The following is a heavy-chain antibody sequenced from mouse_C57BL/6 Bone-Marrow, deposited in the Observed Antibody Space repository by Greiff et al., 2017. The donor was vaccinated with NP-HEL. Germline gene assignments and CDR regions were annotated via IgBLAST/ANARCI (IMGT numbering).Heavy chain of an antibody. J-gene: IGHJ1*03. D-gene: IGHD1-1*01. CDR3: AKHHNYYGSSYGWYFDV. Sequence: VQRVESGPGLVQPSQSLSITCTVSGFSLTSYGVHWVRQSPGKGLEWLGVIWRGGSTDYNAAFMSRLSITKDNSKSQVFFKMNSLQADDTAIYYCAKHHNYYGSSYGWYFDVWGTGTTVTVSS. CDR1: GFSLTSYG. V-gene: IGHV2-5*01. CDR2: IWRGGST.